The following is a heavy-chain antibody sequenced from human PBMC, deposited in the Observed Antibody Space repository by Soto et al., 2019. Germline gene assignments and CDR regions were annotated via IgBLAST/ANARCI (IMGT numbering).Heavy chain of an antibody. V-gene: IGHV4-39*02. CDR2: IYYSGST. CDR1: GGSISSSSYY. CDR3: ARDLAAVPRAFDY. Sequence: LSLTCTVSGGSISSSSYYWGWIRQPPGKGLEWIGSIYYSGSTYYNPSLKSRVTISVDTSKNQFSLKLSSVTAADTAVYYCARDLAAVPRAFDYWGRGTLVTVSS. D-gene: IGHD6-13*01. J-gene: IGHJ4*02.